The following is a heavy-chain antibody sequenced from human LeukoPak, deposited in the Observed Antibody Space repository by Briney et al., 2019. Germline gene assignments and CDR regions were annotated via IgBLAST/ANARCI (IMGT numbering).Heavy chain of an antibody. CDR3: ARGGFSHGFDV. D-gene: IGHD5-12*01. J-gene: IGHJ3*01. Sequence: PGGSLRLSCAASGFTFSSFWIHWVRQAPGKGLVWVGRINNDGTDTIYADSVKGRFTVSRDNAKNTLYLQMNSLRVEDTAVYFCARGGFSHGFDVWGQGTVVTVSS. CDR1: GFTFSSFW. CDR2: INNDGTDT. V-gene: IGHV3-74*01.